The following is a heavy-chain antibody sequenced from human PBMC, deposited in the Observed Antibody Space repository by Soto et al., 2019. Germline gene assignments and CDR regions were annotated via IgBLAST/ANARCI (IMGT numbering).Heavy chain of an antibody. V-gene: IGHV3-30-3*01. CDR1: GFTFSSYA. J-gene: IGHJ4*02. CDR3: ARGELSCDY. D-gene: IGHD2-15*01. CDR2: ISYDGSNK. Sequence: ESGGGVVQPGRSLRLSCAASGFTFSSYAMHWVRQAPGKGLEWVAVISYDGSNKYYADSVKGRFTISRDNSKNTLYLQMNSLRAEDTAVYYCARGELSCDYWGQGTLVTVSS.